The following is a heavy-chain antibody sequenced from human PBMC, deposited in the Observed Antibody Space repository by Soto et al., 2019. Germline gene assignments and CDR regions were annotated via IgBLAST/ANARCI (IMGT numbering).Heavy chain of an antibody. CDR1: GYTFTSYG. CDR2: ISAYNGNT. D-gene: IGHD6-6*01. J-gene: IGHJ4*02. CDR3: ARALRYSSSSLRPYYFDY. Sequence: ASVKVSCKASGYTFTSYGISWVRQAPGQGLEWMGWISAYNGNTNYAQKLQGRVTMTTDTSTSTAYMELRSLRSDDTAVYYCARALRYSSSSLRPYYFDYWGQGTLVTVSS. V-gene: IGHV1-18*01.